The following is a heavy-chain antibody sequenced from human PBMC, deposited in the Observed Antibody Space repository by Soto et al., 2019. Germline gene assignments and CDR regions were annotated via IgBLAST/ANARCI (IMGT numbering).Heavy chain of an antibody. Sequence: EVLLLESGGGLVQPGGSLRLSCAASGFTFSKSAMSWVRQAPGKGLEWVSSISDSGAGTYYADSVKGRFTIFRDITKNTLSLQMKNLRAEDRAIYCCATSGEFFWGDDSQWSEATLVTACS. CDR3: ATSGEFFWGDDSQ. CDR2: ISDSGAGT. V-gene: IGHV3-23*01. D-gene: IGHD3-16*01. J-gene: IGHJ1*01. CDR1: GFTFSKSA.